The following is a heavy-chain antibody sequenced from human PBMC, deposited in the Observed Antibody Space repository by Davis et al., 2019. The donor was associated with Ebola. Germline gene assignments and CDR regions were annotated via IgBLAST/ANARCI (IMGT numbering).Heavy chain of an antibody. V-gene: IGHV3-7*03. J-gene: IGHJ6*02. CDR1: GFTFSSYW. CDR3: ARARWYEDYGMDV. D-gene: IGHD6-13*01. Sequence: PGGSLRLSCAASGFTFSSYWMTWVRQAPGKGLEWVANIKQDGSEKYYVDSVKGRFTISRDNAKNSLYLQMNSLRAEDTAVYYCARARWYEDYGMDVWGQGTTVTVSS. CDR2: IKQDGSEK.